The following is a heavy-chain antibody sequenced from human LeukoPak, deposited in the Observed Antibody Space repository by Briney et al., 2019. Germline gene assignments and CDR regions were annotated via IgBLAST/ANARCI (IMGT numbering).Heavy chain of an antibody. V-gene: IGHV3-33*01. CDR2: IWYDGSNK. J-gene: IGHJ3*02. Sequence: GGSLRLSCAACGFTFSSYGMHWVRQAPGKGLEWVAVIWYDGSNKYYADSVKGRFTISRDNSKNTLYLQMNSLRAEDTAVYYCARDGREQWLVPKDAFDIWGQGTMVTVSS. D-gene: IGHD6-19*01. CDR1: GFTFSSYG. CDR3: ARDGREQWLVPKDAFDI.